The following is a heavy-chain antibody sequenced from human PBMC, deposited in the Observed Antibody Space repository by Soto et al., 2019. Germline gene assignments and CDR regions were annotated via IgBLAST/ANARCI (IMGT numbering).Heavy chain of an antibody. CDR3: VRGYSGTYRIDF. CDR1: GFTFSSYA. CDR2: INSDGRTT. V-gene: IGHV3-74*02. D-gene: IGHD1-26*01. Sequence: EVQLLESGGGLVQPGGSLRLSCAASGFTFSSYAMSWVRQVPGKGLVWVSRINSDGRTTNYTDSVKGRFTISRDNAKSTLHLQMNSLRAEDTAVYYCVRGYSGTYRIDFWGQGALVTVSS. J-gene: IGHJ4*02.